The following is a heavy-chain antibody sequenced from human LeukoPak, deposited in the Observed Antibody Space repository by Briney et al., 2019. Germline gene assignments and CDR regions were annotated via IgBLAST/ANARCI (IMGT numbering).Heavy chain of an antibody. V-gene: IGHV4-39*01. Sequence: SETLSLTCTVSGGSISSSSYYWGWIRQPPGKGLEWIGSIYYSGSTYYNPSLKSRVTISADTSKNQFSLKLSSVTAADTAVYYCARLQTSYPRDWGQETLVTVSS. J-gene: IGHJ4*02. CDR1: GGSISSSSYY. D-gene: IGHD2-2*01. CDR3: ARLQTSYPRD. CDR2: IYYSGST.